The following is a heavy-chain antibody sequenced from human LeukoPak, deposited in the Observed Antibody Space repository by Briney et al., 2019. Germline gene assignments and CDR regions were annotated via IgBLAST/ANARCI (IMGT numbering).Heavy chain of an antibody. D-gene: IGHD3-3*01. V-gene: IGHV1-8*02. Sequence: ASVKVSCKASGYTFTGYYMHWVRQAPGQGLEWMGWINPNSGNTGYAQKFQGRVTMTRNTSISTAYMELSSLRSEDTAVYYCARGQVLEWLLYRFQDGNYFDYWGQGTLVTVSS. J-gene: IGHJ4*02. CDR3: ARGQVLEWLLYRFQDGNYFDY. CDR2: INPNSGNT. CDR1: GYTFTGYY.